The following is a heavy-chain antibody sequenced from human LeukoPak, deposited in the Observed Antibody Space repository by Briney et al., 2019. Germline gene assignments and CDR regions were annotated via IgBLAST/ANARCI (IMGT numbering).Heavy chain of an antibody. J-gene: IGHJ4*02. Sequence: GGSLRLSCAASEFTLSKYWMTWARQAPGKGLEWVANIKQDGNAKYYAESVKGRFTISRDNAKNSLYLQMNSLRAEDTAVYYCARQGTINWDPNFWGQGALVTVSS. CDR3: ARQGTINWDPNF. D-gene: IGHD1-1*01. CDR1: EFTLSKYW. V-gene: IGHV3-7*03. CDR2: IKQDGNAK.